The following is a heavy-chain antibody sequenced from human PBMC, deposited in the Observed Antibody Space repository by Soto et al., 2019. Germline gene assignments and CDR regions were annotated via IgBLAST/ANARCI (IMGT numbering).Heavy chain of an antibody. Sequence: EVQLVESGGGLVKPGGSLRLSCAASGFTFSSYSMNWVRQAPGKGLEWVSSISSSSSYIYYADSVKGRFTISRDNAKNSLYLKMTSLRAEDTAVYYCAREQPGYSYGYGLGYWGQGTLVTVSS. CDR2: ISSSSSYI. V-gene: IGHV3-21*01. CDR1: GFTFSSYS. D-gene: IGHD5-18*01. CDR3: AREQPGYSYGYGLGY. J-gene: IGHJ4*02.